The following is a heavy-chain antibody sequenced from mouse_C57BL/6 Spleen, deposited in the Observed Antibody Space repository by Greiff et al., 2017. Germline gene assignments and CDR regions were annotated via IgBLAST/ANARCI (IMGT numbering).Heavy chain of an antibody. CDR1: GYAFSSYW. D-gene: IGHD1-1*01. CDR2: IYPGDGDT. J-gene: IGHJ2*01. Sequence: VQLVESGAELVKPGASVKISCKASGYAFSSYWMNWVKQRPGKGLEWIGQIYPGDGDTNYNGKFKGKATLTADKSYSTAYMQLSSLTSEDSAFSFCASVTTVVATGTVYFYYWGQGTTLTVSS. CDR3: ASVTTVVATGTVYFYY. V-gene: IGHV1-80*01.